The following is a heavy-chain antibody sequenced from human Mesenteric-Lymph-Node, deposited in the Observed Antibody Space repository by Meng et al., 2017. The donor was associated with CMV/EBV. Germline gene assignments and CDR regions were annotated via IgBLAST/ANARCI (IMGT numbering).Heavy chain of an antibody. V-gene: IGHV3-33*06. CDR3: AKWKREIDYYWYGMDV. CDR2: IWHDGSTK. D-gene: IGHD5-24*01. CDR1: GFSFSIYG. J-gene: IGHJ6*02. Sequence: LSLTCAASGFSFSIYGMHWVRQAPGKGLEWVAVIWHDGSTKYYADSVKGRFTISRDNSKNMLYLQMNSLRAEDTAVYYCAKWKREIDYYWYGMDVWGQGTTVTVSS.